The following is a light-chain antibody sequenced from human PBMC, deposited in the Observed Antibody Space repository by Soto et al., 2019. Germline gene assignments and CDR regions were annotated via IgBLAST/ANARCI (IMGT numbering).Light chain of an antibody. CDR1: QSFDRY. V-gene: IGKV3-20*01. CDR3: HQYGSSPRT. CDR2: RAS. Sequence: IVLTQSPGTLSLSPGESATLSCSASQSFDRYLAWYQQKPGQAPRLLMYRASTRAIGIPDRFTGSGSGTEFTLTISRLEPEDFAVYYCHQYGSSPRTFGQATKVDIK. J-gene: IGKJ1*01.